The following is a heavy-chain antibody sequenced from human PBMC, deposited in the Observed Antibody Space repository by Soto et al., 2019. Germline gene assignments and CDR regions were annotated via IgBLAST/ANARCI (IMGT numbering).Heavy chain of an antibody. Sequence: EVQLVESGGGLVQPGGSLTLSSAACGFAFSNYDMSWFRQAPGKGLEWVSSIRGSGGTTYYADSVKGRFTISRDNSKSTLYLQMNSLRAEDTALFYCAKYTRVRLTTGFDYWGQGTLVAVSS. CDR2: IRGSGGTT. J-gene: IGHJ4*02. V-gene: IGHV3-23*04. CDR3: AKYTRVRLTTGFDY. CDR1: GFAFSNYD. D-gene: IGHD4-4*01.